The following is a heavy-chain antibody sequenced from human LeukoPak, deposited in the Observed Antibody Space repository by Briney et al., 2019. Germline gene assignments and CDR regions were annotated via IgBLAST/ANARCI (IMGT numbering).Heavy chain of an antibody. Sequence: GGSLRLSCAASGSTFSSYAMHWVRQAPGKGLEWVAVISYDGSNKYYADSVKGRFTISRDNAKNSLYLQMNSLRAEDTAVYYRAGSYDYVWGSYRQHFDYWGQGTLVTVSS. CDR3: AGSYDYVWGSYRQHFDY. V-gene: IGHV3-30*04. CDR2: ISYDGSNK. D-gene: IGHD3-16*02. CDR1: GSTFSSYA. J-gene: IGHJ4*02.